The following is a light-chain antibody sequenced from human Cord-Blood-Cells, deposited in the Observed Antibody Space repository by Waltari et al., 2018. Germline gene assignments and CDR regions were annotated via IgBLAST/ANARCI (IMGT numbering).Light chain of an antibody. J-gene: IGLJ2*01. Sequence: SYELTQPPSVSVSPGQTASITCSGDKLGDKYACWYQQKPGQSPVLVIYQDSKRPSGIPERFSGSNYGNTATLTISGTQAMDEADYYCQAWDSSTVVFGGGTKLTVI. CDR1: KLGDKY. CDR2: QDS. CDR3: QAWDSSTVV. V-gene: IGLV3-1*01.